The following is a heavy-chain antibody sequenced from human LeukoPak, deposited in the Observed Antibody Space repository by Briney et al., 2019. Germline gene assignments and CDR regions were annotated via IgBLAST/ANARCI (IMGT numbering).Heavy chain of an antibody. CDR1: GGSFSGYY. CDR2: IYYSGST. CDR3: ASYSYYYDSSGYFDY. D-gene: IGHD3-22*01. Sequence: SETLSLTCDVYGGSFSGYYWSWIRQPPGKGLEWIGYIYYSGSTNYNPSLKRRVTISVDTSKNQFSLKLSSVTAADTAVYYCASYSYYYDSSGYFDYWGQGTLVTVSS. J-gene: IGHJ4*02. V-gene: IGHV4-59*01.